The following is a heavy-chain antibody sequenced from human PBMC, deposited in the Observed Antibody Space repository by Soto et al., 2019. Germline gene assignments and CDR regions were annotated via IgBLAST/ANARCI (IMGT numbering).Heavy chain of an antibody. D-gene: IGHD4-17*01. CDR3: ARHGDYYYYMDV. CDR1: GFTFGNYW. J-gene: IGHJ6*03. V-gene: IGHV3-7*01. CDR2: IKQDGSEK. Sequence: SLRLSCAAYGFTFGNYWMRWVRQAPGKGLEWVANIKQDGSEKYYVNSVKGRFTISRDDAKNSLYLQMNSLRAEDTAVYYCARHGDYYYYMDVWGKGTTVTVSS.